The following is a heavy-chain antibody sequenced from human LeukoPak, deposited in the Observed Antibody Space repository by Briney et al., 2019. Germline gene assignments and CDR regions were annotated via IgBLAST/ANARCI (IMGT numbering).Heavy chain of an antibody. CDR2: IYSGGST. CDR3: VRVRVYEPYGMDV. V-gene: IGHV3-53*01. J-gene: IGHJ6*02. Sequence: PGGSLRLSCAASGFTVSTNYMNWVRQAPGKGLEWVSIIYSGGSTYYADSVKGRFTISRDNSKNTVHLQMNSLRAEDTAVYYCVRVRVYEPYGMDVWGQGTTVTVSS. D-gene: IGHD5/OR15-5a*01. CDR1: GFTVSTNY.